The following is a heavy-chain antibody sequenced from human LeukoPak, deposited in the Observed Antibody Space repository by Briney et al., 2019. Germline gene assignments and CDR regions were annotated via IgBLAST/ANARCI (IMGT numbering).Heavy chain of an antibody. CDR2: ISSSSSYI. V-gene: IGHV3-21*01. CDR1: GFTFSSYS. D-gene: IGHD6-13*01. Sequence: GGSLRLSCAASGFTFSSYSMNWVRQAPGNGLEWVSSISSSSSYIYYADSVKGRFTISRDNAKNSLYLQMISLRAEDTALYYCTRTNVAAAGRDWGQGTLVTVSS. CDR3: TRTNVAAAGRD. J-gene: IGHJ4*02.